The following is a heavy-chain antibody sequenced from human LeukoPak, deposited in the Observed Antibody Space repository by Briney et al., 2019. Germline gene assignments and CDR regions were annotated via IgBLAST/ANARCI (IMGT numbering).Heavy chain of an antibody. CDR1: GFTFSDYY. CDR2: ISSSGSTI. J-gene: IGHJ4*02. V-gene: IGHV3-11*04. CDR3: ARESLLYYWTNYYFDY. D-gene: IGHD3-22*01. Sequence: GGSLRLSCAASGFTFSDYYMSWIRQAPGKGLEWVSYISSSGSTIYYANSVKGQFTISRDNAKNSLYLQINSLRAEDTAVYYCARESLLYYWTNYYFDYWGQGTLVTVSS.